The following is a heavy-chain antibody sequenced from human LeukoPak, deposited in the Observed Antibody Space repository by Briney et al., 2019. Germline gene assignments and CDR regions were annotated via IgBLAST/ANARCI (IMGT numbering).Heavy chain of an antibody. D-gene: IGHD2-2*02. V-gene: IGHV1-2*06. Sequence: GASVKVSCKASGYTFTGYYMHWVRQAPGQGLEWMGRINPNSGGTNYAQKFQGRVTMTRDTSISTAYMELSRLRSDDTAVYYCARGYCSSTSCYTGISDYWGQGTLVTVSS. CDR1: GYTFTGYY. CDR3: ARGYCSSTSCYTGISDY. CDR2: INPNSGGT. J-gene: IGHJ4*02.